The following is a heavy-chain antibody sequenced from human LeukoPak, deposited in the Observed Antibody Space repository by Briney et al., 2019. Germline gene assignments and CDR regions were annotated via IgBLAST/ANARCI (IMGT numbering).Heavy chain of an antibody. J-gene: IGHJ6*03. CDR1: GFTFSSYG. V-gene: IGHV3-23*01. CDR3: ANSGPYYYYYMDV. Sequence: PGGSLRLSCAASGFTFSSYGMSWVRQAPGKGLEWVSAISGSGGSTYYADSVKGRFTISRDNSKNTLYLQMNSLRAEDTAVYYCANSGPYYYYYMDVWGKGTTVTISS. CDR2: ISGSGGST. D-gene: IGHD2-15*01.